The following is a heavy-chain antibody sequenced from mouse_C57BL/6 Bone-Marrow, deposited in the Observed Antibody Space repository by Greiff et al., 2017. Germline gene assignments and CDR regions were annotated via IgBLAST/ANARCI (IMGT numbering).Heavy chain of an antibody. Sequence: QVQLQQSGAELVRPGASVTLSCKASGYTFTDYEMHWVKQTPVHGLEWIGAIDPETGGTAYNQKFKGKAILTADKSSSTAYMQLNSLTSEDSAVYYCAYYYGNYGFAYWGQGTLVTVSA. CDR3: AYYYGNYGFAY. CDR1: GYTFTDYE. J-gene: IGHJ3*01. V-gene: IGHV1-15*01. CDR2: IDPETGGT. D-gene: IGHD2-1*01.